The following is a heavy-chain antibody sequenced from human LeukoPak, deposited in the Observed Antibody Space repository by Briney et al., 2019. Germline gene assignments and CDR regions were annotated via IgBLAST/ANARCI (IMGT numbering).Heavy chain of an antibody. CDR3: ASSGIAAPYYYYGMGV. D-gene: IGHD6-13*01. CDR2: IKQDGSEK. Sequence: GGSLRLSCAASGFTFSSYWMSWVRQAPGKGLEWVANIKQDGSEKYYVDSVKGRFTISRDNAKNSLYLQMNSLRAEDTAVYYCASSGIAAPYYYYGMGVWGQGTTVTVSS. CDR1: GFTFSSYW. V-gene: IGHV3-7*01. J-gene: IGHJ6*02.